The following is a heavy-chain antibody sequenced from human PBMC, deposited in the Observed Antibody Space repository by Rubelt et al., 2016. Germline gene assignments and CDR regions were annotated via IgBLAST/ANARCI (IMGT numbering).Heavy chain of an antibody. Sequence: QVQLVQSGAEVKKPGASVKVSCKASGYTFTSYGISWVRQAPGQGLEWMGWISAYNGNTNYAQKHQGRGTMTTDTATCTAYMELRSLRSDDTAVYYCARDTRYSSSSNFDYWGQGTLVTVSS. CDR1: GYTFTSYG. CDR2: ISAYNGNT. CDR3: ARDTRYSSSSNFDY. J-gene: IGHJ4*02. V-gene: IGHV1-18*01. D-gene: IGHD6-13*01.